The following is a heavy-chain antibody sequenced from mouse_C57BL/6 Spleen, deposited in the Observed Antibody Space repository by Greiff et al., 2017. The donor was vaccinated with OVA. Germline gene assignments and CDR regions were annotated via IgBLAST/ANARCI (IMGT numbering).Heavy chain of an antibody. CDR1: GFTFTDYY. D-gene: IGHD1-1*01. CDR2: IRNKANGYTT. V-gene: IGHV7-3*01. Sequence: EVNVVESGGGLVQPGGSLSLSCAASGFTFTDYYMSWVRQPPGKALEWLGFIRNKANGYTTEYSASVKGRFTISRDNSQSILYLQMNALRAEDSATYYCARSITTVVEGFAYWGQGTLVTVSA. J-gene: IGHJ3*01. CDR3: ARSITTVVEGFAY.